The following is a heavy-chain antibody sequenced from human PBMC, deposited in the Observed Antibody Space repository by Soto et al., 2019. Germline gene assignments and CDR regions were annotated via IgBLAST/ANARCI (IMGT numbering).Heavy chain of an antibody. J-gene: IGHJ5*02. Sequence: SETRSLTCTVSGGSISSYYWSWIRQPPGKGLEWIWYIYYSGSTNYNPSLKSRVTISVXXAKXXXXLKLXSXXAAXTAVYYCASDKGQVRPYNCIDPCGEGTLVT. CDR2: IYYSGST. D-gene: IGHD3-10*01. CDR1: GGSISSYY. CDR3: ASDKGQVRPYNCIDP. V-gene: IGHV4-59*01.